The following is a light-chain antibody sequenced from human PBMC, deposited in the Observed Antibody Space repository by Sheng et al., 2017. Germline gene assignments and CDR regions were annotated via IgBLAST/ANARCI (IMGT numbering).Light chain of an antibody. CDR3: SSYTSNYTPYV. CDR2: EGS. J-gene: IGLJ1*01. V-gene: IGLV2-14*02. Sequence: QSALTQPASVSGSPGQSITISCVETSSDVANYNLVSWYQQHPSKVPRLIIYEGSKRPSGVSARFSGSRSGNTASLTISGLQAEDEADYFCSSYTSNYTPYVFGTVTKVTVL. CDR1: SSDVANYNL.